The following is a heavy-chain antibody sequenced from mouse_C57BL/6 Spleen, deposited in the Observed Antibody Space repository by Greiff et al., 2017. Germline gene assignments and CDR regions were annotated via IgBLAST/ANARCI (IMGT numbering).Heavy chain of an antibody. CDR2: IYPGDGDT. CDR3: EAVYGNRYYFDY. CDR1: GYAFSSYW. D-gene: IGHD2-1*01. J-gene: IGHJ4*01. V-gene: IGHV1-80*01. Sequence: QVQLKESGAELVKPGASVKISCKASGYAFSSYWMNWVKQRPGKGLEWIGQIYPGDGDTNYNGKFKGKATLTADKSSSTAYMQLSSLTSEDSAVYFCEAVYGNRYYFDYWGQGTSVTVSS.